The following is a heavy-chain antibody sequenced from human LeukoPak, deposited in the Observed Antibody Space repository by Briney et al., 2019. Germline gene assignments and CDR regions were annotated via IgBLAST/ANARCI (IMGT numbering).Heavy chain of an antibody. Sequence: SGTLSLTCDVSGFSIISDYFWGWIRQPPGEGLERIASIYHDGDTYYNSSLKSRVTISVDTSKNQFSLKVNSVTAADTALYYCARQGACNNINCKRWFDPWGQGTLVTVSS. CDR2: IYHDGDT. J-gene: IGHJ5*02. CDR3: ARQGACNNINCKRWFDP. CDR1: GFSIISDYF. D-gene: IGHD2/OR15-2a*01. V-gene: IGHV4-38-2*01.